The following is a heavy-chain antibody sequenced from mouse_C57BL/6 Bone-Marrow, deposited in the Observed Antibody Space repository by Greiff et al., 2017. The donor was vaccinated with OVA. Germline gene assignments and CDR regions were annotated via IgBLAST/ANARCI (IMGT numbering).Heavy chain of an antibody. J-gene: IGHJ3*01. CDR2: INPNNGGT. CDR1: GYTFTDYY. CDR3: ARGETAQALFAY. Sequence: EVQLQQSGPELVKPGASVKISCKASGYTFTDYYMNWVKQSHGKSLEWIGDINPNNGGTSYNQKFKGKATLTVDKSSSTAYMELRSLTSEDSAVYYCARGETAQALFAYWGQGTLVTVSA. V-gene: IGHV1-26*01. D-gene: IGHD3-2*02.